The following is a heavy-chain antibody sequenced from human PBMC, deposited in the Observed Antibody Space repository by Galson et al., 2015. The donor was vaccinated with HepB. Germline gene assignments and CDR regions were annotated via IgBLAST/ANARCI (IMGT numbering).Heavy chain of an antibody. CDR2: ISSSSNYI. CDR3: ARDSSGWPFDY. J-gene: IGHJ4*02. Sequence: SLRLSCAASGFTFSSPSMNWARQAPGKGLEWVSSISSSSNYIYYADSVKGRFTISRDNAKNSLYLQMNSLRAEDTAVYYCARDSSGWPFDYWGQGTLATVSS. V-gene: IGHV3-21*01. CDR1: GFTFSSPS. D-gene: IGHD6-19*01.